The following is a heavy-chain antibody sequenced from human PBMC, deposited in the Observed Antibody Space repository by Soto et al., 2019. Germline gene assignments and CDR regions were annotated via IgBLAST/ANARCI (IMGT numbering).Heavy chain of an antibody. D-gene: IGHD3-22*01. CDR1: GGTFSSYA. CDR3: ARGGGSSGPLFNY. Sequence: ASVKVSCKASGGTFSSYAISWVRQAPGQGLEWMGGIIPIFGTANYAQKFQGGVTITADESTSTAYMELSSLRSEDTAVYYCARGGGSSGPLFNYWGQGTLVTVSS. CDR2: IIPIFGTA. J-gene: IGHJ4*02. V-gene: IGHV1-69*13.